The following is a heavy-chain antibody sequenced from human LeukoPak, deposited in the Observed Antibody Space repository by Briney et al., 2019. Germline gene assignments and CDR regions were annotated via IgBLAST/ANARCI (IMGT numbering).Heavy chain of an antibody. CDR2: IYSGGST. V-gene: IGHV3-53*05. CDR3: AREGSGSSGFDY. CDR1: GFTVSTNY. D-gene: IGHD6-19*01. Sequence: GGSLRLSCAASGFTVSTNYMSWVRQAPGKGLEWVSVIYSGGSTYYADSVKGRFTISRDNSKNTLYLQMNSLRAEDTAVYYCAREGSGSSGFDYWGQGTLVTVSS. J-gene: IGHJ4*02.